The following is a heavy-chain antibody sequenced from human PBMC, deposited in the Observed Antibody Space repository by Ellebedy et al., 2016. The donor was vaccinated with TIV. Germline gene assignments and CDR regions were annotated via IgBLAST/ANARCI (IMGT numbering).Heavy chain of an antibody. Sequence: GESLKISXAASGFTFSNYAIHWVRQAPGKGLEWVAVISYDGSNEYYADSVKGRFTISRDNSKNTLYLQMNSLRAEDTAVYYCAKDLHGYDYYYFYYMDVWGKGTTDTVSS. CDR1: GFTFSNYA. CDR3: AKDLHGYDYYYFYYMDV. V-gene: IGHV3-30*18. J-gene: IGHJ6*03. D-gene: IGHD5-12*01. CDR2: ISYDGSNE.